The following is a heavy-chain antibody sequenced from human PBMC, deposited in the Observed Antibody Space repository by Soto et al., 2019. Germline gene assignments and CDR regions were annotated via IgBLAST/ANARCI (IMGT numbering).Heavy chain of an antibody. CDR3: GKVGGGVGGGYFDY. D-gene: IGHD2-15*01. J-gene: IGHJ4*02. CDR2: ISGSGGST. CDR1: GFTFSSYA. V-gene: IGHV3-23*01. Sequence: EVQLLESGGGLVQPGGSLRLSCAASGFTFSSYAMSWVRQAPGKGLEWVSAISGSGGSTYYADSVKGRFTISRDNSTNPRNQQRNSLRDEETAVDYCGKVGGGVGGGYFDYWGQGTLVTVSS.